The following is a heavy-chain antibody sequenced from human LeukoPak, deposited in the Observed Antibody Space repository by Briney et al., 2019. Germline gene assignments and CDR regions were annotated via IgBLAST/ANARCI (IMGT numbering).Heavy chain of an antibody. CDR3: AREIEGFDY. CDR1: GFTFSSYA. J-gene: IGHJ4*02. Sequence: GGSLRLSCAASGFTFSSYAMHRVRQAPGKGLEWVAVISYDGSNKYYADSVKGRFTISRDNSKNTLYLQMNSLRAEDTAVYYCAREIEGFDYWGQGTLVTVSS. CDR2: ISYDGSNK. V-gene: IGHV3-30-3*01.